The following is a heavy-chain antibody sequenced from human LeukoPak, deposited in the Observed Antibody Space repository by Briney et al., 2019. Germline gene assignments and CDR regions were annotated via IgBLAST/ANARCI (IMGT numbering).Heavy chain of an antibody. CDR1: GFTFSSYS. Sequence: GGSLRLSCAASGFTFSSYSMNWVRQAPGKGLEWVSSISSSSSYIYYADSVKGRFTISRDNAKNSLYLQMNSLRAEDTAVYYCARLQQLSYYYYMDVWGKGTTVTVSS. D-gene: IGHD6-13*01. CDR2: ISSSSSYI. CDR3: ARLQQLSYYYYMDV. V-gene: IGHV3-21*01. J-gene: IGHJ6*03.